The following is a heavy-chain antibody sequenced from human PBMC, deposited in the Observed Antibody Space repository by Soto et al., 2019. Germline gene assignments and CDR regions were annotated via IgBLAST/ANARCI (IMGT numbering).Heavy chain of an antibody. V-gene: IGHV4-31*03. D-gene: IGHD3-10*01. Sequence: SETLSLTCTVSGGSISSGGYYWSWIRQHPGKGLEWIGSIYYRGSTFYNPSLKSRVTISVDRSKNQFSLKLSSVTAADTAVYYCARYGSGSYRYYYYGMDVWGQGTTVTVSS. J-gene: IGHJ6*02. CDR3: ARYGSGSYRYYYYGMDV. CDR1: GGSISSGGYY. CDR2: IYYRGST.